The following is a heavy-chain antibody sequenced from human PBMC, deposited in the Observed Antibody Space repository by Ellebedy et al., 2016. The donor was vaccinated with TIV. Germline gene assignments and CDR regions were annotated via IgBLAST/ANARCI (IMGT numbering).Heavy chain of an antibody. CDR1: GFTFSSYW. D-gene: IGHD3-10*01. J-gene: IGHJ3*02. Sequence: GASLKISCAASGFTFSSYWMTWVRQAPGKGLEWVANIRQDGSRVNYVDSVKGRFTISRDNAKNALHLQMNGLSAEETAVYYCPRDSGSGAFDIWGQGTLVTVSS. V-gene: IGHV3-7*01. CDR3: PRDSGSGAFDI. CDR2: IRQDGSRV.